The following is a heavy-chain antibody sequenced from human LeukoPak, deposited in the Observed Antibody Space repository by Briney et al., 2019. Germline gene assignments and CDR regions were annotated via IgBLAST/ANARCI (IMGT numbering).Heavy chain of an antibody. Sequence: GGSLRLSCAASGFTFSSYAMHWVRQAPGKGLEWVAVISYDGSNKYYADSVKGRFTISRDNSKNTLYLQMNSLRAEDTAVYYCAGSGPLGGWGQGTLVTVSS. CDR2: ISYDGSNK. V-gene: IGHV3-30-3*01. CDR1: GFTFSSYA. D-gene: IGHD2-15*01. CDR3: AGSGPLGG. J-gene: IGHJ4*02.